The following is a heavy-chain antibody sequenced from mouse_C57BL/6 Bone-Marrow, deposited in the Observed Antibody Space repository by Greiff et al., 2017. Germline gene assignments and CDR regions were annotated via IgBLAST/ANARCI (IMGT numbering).Heavy chain of an antibody. CDR1: GFNIKDDY. D-gene: IGHD4-1*01. CDR2: IDPENGDT. CDR3: TTPWGDY. J-gene: IGHJ2*01. V-gene: IGHV14-4*01. Sequence: EVQVVESGAELVRPGASVKLSCTASGFNIKDDYMHWVKQRPEQGLEWIGWIDPENGDTEYASKFQGKATITADTSSNTAYLQLSSLTSEDTAVYYCTTPWGDYWGQGTTLTVSS.